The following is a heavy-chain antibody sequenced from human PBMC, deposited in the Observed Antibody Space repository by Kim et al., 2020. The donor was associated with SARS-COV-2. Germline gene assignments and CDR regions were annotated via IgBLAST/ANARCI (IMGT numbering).Heavy chain of an antibody. CDR2: MYYSGST. Sequence: SETLSLTCTVTGGSISSYYWSWIRQPPGKGLEWIGYMYYSGSTNYNPSLKSRVTISVDTSKNQFSLKLSSVTAADTAVYYCASYSSSWSYFAYWGQGTLV. CDR1: GGSISSYY. V-gene: IGHV4-59*08. J-gene: IGHJ4*02. D-gene: IGHD6-13*01. CDR3: ASYSSSWSYFAY.